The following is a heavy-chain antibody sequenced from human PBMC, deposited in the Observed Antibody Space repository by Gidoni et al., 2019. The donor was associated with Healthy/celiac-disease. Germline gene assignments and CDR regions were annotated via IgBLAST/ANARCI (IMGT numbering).Heavy chain of an antibody. J-gene: IGHJ4*02. V-gene: IGHV3-23*01. CDR1: GFTFSSYA. Sequence: EVQLLESGGGLVQPGGSLRLSCAASGFTFSSYAMSWVRQAPGKGLEWVSAISGSGGSTYYADSVKGRFTISRDNSKNTLYLQMNSLRAEDTAVYYCANIVRRNKKLSLPGYYYDSSFDYWGQGTLVTVSS. CDR2: ISGSGGST. D-gene: IGHD3-22*01. CDR3: ANIVRRNKKLSLPGYYYDSSFDY.